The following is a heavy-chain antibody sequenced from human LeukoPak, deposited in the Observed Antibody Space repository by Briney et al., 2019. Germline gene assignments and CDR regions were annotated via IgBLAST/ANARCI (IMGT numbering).Heavy chain of an antibody. CDR1: GFTFSSYS. CDR2: ISSSSSYI. J-gene: IGHJ6*03. Sequence: GGSLRLSCAASGFTFSSYSMNWVRQAPGKGLEWVSSISSSSSYIYYADSVKGRFTISRDNAKNSLYLRMNSLRAEDTAVYYCARESGISGYDLYYYYYYMDVWGKGTTVTVSS. V-gene: IGHV3-21*01. D-gene: IGHD5-12*01. CDR3: ARESGISGYDLYYYYYYMDV.